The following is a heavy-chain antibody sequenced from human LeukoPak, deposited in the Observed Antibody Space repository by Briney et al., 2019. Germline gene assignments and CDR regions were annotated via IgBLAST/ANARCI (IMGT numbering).Heavy chain of an antibody. V-gene: IGHV3-7*04. CDR2: IKQDGSET. CDR1: VFTFSSYW. CDR3: ARTSGSWGTTKEAFDY. Sequence: GGSLRLSCAASVFTFSSYWMSWVRQVPGKGLEWVANIKQDGSETYYVDSVKGRLTISRDNAKNSLYLQMDSLRADDTAVYYCARTSGSWGTTKEAFDYWGQGTLVTVSS. D-gene: IGHD1-26*01. J-gene: IGHJ4*02.